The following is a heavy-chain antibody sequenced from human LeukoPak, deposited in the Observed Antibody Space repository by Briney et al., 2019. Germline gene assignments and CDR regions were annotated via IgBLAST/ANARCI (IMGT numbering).Heavy chain of an antibody. D-gene: IGHD3-3*01. V-gene: IGHV1-69*02. CDR2: IIHILGIA. CDR1: GGTFSSYT. Sequence: ASVKVSCKASGGTFSSYTISWVRQAPGQGLEWMGRIIHILGIANYAQKFQGRVTITADKSTSTAYMELSSLRSEDTAVYYCARAIFGVANLDYWGQGTLVTVSS. J-gene: IGHJ4*02. CDR3: ARAIFGVANLDY.